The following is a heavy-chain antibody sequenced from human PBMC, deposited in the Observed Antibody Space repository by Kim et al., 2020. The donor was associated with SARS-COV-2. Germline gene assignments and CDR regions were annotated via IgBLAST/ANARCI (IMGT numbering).Heavy chain of an antibody. J-gene: IGHJ5*02. CDR3: ARHVKEVLLWSGNPDRQNWFDP. CDR1: GGSISSSSYY. D-gene: IGHD3-10*01. V-gene: IGHV4-39*01. Sequence: SETLSLTCTVSGGSISSSSYYWGWIRQPPGKGLEWIGSIYYSGSTYYNPSLKSRVTISVDTSKNKFSLKLSSVTAADTAVYYCARHVKEVLLWSGNPDRQNWFDPWGQGTLVTVSS. CDR2: IYYSGST.